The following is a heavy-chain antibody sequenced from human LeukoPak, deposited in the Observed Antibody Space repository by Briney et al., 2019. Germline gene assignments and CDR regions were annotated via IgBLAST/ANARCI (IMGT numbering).Heavy chain of an antibody. CDR2: ISYDGSNK. CDR3: AKSIAVRYDAFDI. Sequence: PGGSLRLSCAASGFTFSNYAVHWVRQAPGNGLEWVAVISYDGSNKYYADSVKGRFTISRDNSKNTLYLQMNSLRAEDTAVYYCAKSIAVRYDAFDIWGQGTMVTVSS. J-gene: IGHJ3*02. V-gene: IGHV3-30-3*01. D-gene: IGHD6-6*01. CDR1: GFTFSNYA.